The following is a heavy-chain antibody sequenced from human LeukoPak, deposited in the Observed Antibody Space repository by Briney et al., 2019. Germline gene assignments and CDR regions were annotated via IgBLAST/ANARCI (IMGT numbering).Heavy chain of an antibody. CDR2: IIPIFGTA. CDR1: GGTFSSYA. D-gene: IGHD2-2*01. J-gene: IGHJ3*02. Sequence: ASVKVSCKASGGTFSSYAISWVRQAPGQGLEWMGGIIPIFGTANYAQKFQGRVTITADESTSTAYMELSSLRSEDTAVYYCARDTVVPAARRAFDIWGQGTMVTVSS. V-gene: IGHV1-69*01. CDR3: ARDTVVPAARRAFDI.